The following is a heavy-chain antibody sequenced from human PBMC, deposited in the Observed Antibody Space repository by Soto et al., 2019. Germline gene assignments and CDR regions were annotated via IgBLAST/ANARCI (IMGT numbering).Heavy chain of an antibody. CDR2: IWNDGIRK. Sequence: VQLVESGGGMVQPGTSLRLSCAASGFTFSKYDMHWVRQAPGKGLEWVALIWNDGIRKVYVDSVKGRFTISRDNSKNTLDLQMNNLRDEDTAVYYCARDDDNAANALDYWGPGTLVTVSS. J-gene: IGHJ4*02. CDR1: GFTFSKYD. CDR3: ARDDDNAANALDY. D-gene: IGHD2-2*01. V-gene: IGHV3-33*01.